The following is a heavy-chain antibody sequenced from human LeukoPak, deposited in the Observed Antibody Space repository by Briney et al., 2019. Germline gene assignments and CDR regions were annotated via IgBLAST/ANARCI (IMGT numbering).Heavy chain of an antibody. D-gene: IGHD3-16*02. V-gene: IGHV3-23*01. CDR3: AKDLSGTNYYYYGMDV. CDR1: GFTFSSYA. CDR2: ISGSGGST. Sequence: GGSLRLSCAASGFTFSSYAMSWVRQAPGKGLEWVSAISGSGGSTYYADSVKGRFTVSRDNSKNTLYLRMNSLRAEDTAVYYCAKDLSGTNYYYYGMDVWGQGTPVTVSS. J-gene: IGHJ6*02.